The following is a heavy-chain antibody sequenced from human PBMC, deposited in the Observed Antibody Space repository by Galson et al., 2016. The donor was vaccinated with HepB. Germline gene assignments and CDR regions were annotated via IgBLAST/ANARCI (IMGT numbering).Heavy chain of an antibody. CDR2: DSMAVRRK. J-gene: IGHJ4*02. V-gene: IGHV3-30*18. CDR1: GFLVRGYG. Sequence: SLRLSCAGSGFLVRGYGMHWVRQAPGKGLEWVAADSMAVRRKFYSDSVRGRFTTSRDNSNNMLFLQLDSLRPDDTAVYYCAKRHEFCPPVGCSVDYWGQGTLVSVSS. CDR3: AKRHEFCPPVGCSVDY. D-gene: IGHD3-10*02.